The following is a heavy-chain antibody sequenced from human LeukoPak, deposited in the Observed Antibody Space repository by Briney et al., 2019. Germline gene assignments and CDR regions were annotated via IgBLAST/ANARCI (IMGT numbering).Heavy chain of an antibody. J-gene: IGHJ6*03. Sequence: PGGSLRLSCAASGFTFSSYSMNWVRQAPGKGLEWVSYISSSSSTIYYADSVKGRFTISRDNAKNSLHLQMNSLRAEDTAVYYCARGVTIGGYDSYYYYYYMDVWGKGTTVTVSS. V-gene: IGHV3-48*01. CDR2: ISSSSSTI. D-gene: IGHD5-12*01. CDR3: ARGVTIGGYDSYYYYYYMDV. CDR1: GFTFSSYS.